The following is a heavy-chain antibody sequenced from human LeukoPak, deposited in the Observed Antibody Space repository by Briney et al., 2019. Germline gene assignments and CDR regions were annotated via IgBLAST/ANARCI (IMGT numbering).Heavy chain of an antibody. CDR1: GGSISSGGYY. CDR2: IYYSGST. CDR3: ARVVRGPPYYFDY. V-gene: IGHV4-31*03. D-gene: IGHD3-10*01. Sequence: SQTLSLTCTVSGGSISSGGYYWSWIRQHPGKGLEWIGYIYYSGSTYYNPSLKSRVTISVDTSKNQFSLKLSSVTAADTAVYYCARVVRGPPYYFDYWGQGTLVTVSS. J-gene: IGHJ4*02.